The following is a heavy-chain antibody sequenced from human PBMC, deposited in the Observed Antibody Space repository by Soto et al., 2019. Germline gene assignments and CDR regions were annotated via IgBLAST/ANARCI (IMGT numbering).Heavy chain of an antibody. CDR1: GGSISSGGYS. CDR3: ARYDSGALDY. D-gene: IGHD3-10*01. Sequence: SETLSLTCAVSGGSISSGGYSLSWIRQPPGKGLEWIGYIYYSGNAYSSPSLKSRVTVSVDTSKNQFSLKLSSMTAADTAVYYCARYDSGALDYWGPGILVTVSS. CDR2: IYYSGNA. V-gene: IGHV4-30-2*05. J-gene: IGHJ4*02.